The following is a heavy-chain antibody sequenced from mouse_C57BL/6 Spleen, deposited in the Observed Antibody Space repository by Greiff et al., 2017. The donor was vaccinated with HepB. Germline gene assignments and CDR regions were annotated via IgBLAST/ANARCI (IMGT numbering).Heavy chain of an antibody. J-gene: IGHJ4*01. V-gene: IGHV1-54*01. CDR1: GYAFTNYL. Sequence: VMLVESGAELVRPGTSVKVSCKASGYAFTNYLIEWVKQRPGQGLEWIGVINPGSGGTNYNEKFKGKATLTADKSSSTAYMQLSSLTSEDSAVYFCARENSNYEGAMDYWGQGTSVTVSS. CDR2: INPGSGGT. D-gene: IGHD2-5*01. CDR3: ARENSNYEGAMDY.